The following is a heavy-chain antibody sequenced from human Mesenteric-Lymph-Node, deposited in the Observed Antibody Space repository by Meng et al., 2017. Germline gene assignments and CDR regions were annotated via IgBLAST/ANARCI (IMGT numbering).Heavy chain of an antibody. CDR1: GFTFSSYW. J-gene: IGHJ4*02. Sequence: GESLKISCAASGFTFSSYWIHWVRQAPGKGLVWVSRINSDGSSTTYADSVKGRFTISRDNAKNTLYLQMNSLRAEDTAVYYCATNINVAAAGYYFDYWGQGTLVTVSS. CDR3: ATNINVAAAGYYFDY. V-gene: IGHV3-74*01. CDR2: INSDGSST. D-gene: IGHD1-14*01.